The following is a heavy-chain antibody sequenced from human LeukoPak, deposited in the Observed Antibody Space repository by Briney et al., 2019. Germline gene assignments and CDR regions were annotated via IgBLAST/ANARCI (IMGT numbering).Heavy chain of an antibody. V-gene: IGHV1-69*11. CDR3: ARAGDSYVAGRGDGYFHL. J-gene: IGHJ1*01. CDR2: IIPIVGTA. CDR1: GGTFNNHG. Sequence: SVKVSCKASGGTFNNHGISWIRQAPGQGLEWMGRIIPIVGTADYGQKWQGRVTINADESTTTVFLDLSSLKSEDTAMYYCARAGDSYVAGRGDGYFHLWGQGTLVIVSS. D-gene: IGHD3-16*01.